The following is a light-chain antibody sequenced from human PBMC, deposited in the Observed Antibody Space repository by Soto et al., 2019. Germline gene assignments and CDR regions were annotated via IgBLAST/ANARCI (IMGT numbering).Light chain of an antibody. Sequence: EIVLTQSPGTLSLSPGVRVTLSCRARQSVRRTTLAWYQQKPGQAPRLLMYGASRRATGISDRFSGSGSGTDFPLSISRLEPEDFAVYYCQQCGRSPLFTFGGGTKVEIK. CDR2: GAS. CDR1: QSVRRTT. V-gene: IGKV3-20*01. CDR3: QQCGRSPLFT. J-gene: IGKJ4*01.